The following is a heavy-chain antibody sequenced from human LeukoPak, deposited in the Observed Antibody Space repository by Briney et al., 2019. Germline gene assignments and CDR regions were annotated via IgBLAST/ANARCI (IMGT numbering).Heavy chain of an antibody. Sequence: GGSLRLSCAASGLTFSTYAMSWVRQAPGKGLEWVSAISAGGGSTYYGDSVKGRFTISRDNSKNTLFLQMNSLRPEDTAVYYCAKSLGATRGYFEHWGQGTLVTVSS. CDR1: GLTFSTYA. J-gene: IGHJ4*02. CDR2: ISAGGGST. D-gene: IGHD1-26*01. V-gene: IGHV3-23*01. CDR3: AKSLGATRGYFEH.